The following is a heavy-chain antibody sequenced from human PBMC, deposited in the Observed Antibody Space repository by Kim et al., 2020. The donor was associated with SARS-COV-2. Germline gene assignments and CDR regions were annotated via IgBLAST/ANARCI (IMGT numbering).Heavy chain of an antibody. Sequence: DSGKGRFSSSRENSKSTLYLQMNSLKAEDTAVYYCARGTYYDILTGDWGFWGQGTLVTVSS. J-gene: IGHJ1*01. CDR3: ARGTYYDILTGDWGF. D-gene: IGHD3-9*01. V-gene: IGHV3-30*01.